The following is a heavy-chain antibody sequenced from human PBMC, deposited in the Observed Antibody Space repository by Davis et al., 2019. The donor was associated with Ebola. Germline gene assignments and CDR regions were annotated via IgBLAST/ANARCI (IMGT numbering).Heavy chain of an antibody. CDR3: ARDAGTNGNAYHDASDI. CDR2: IYYDGSNK. D-gene: IGHD2-8*01. V-gene: IGHV3-33*01. Sequence: PGGSLRLSCAASGFTFNSHGMHWVRQAPGKGLEWVALIYYDGSNKYYADSVKGRFTISRDNSKDTLYLQMNSLRADDTAVYYCARDAGTNGNAYHDASDIWGQGTTVTVSS. CDR1: GFTFNSHG. J-gene: IGHJ3*02.